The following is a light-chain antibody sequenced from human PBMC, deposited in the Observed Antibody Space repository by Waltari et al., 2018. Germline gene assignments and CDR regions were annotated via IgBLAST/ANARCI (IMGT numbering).Light chain of an antibody. CDR1: SPNIGCNL. CDR3: AAWDDSLSGLV. Sequence: QSVLTHPHSASGTPGQKFTISCNGSSPNIGCNLVFWYQQLPGTAPKLLIFKNNQRPSGVPDRFSDSKSGTSASLAINGLRSEDEADYYCAAWDDSLSGLVLGGGTKVTVL. J-gene: IGLJ3*02. V-gene: IGLV1-47*01. CDR2: KNN.